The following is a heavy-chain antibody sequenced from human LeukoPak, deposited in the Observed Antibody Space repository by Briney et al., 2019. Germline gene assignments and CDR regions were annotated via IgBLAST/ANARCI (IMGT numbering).Heavy chain of an antibody. CDR1: GFTFDDYA. V-gene: IGHV3-9*01. J-gene: IGHJ3*02. D-gene: IGHD3-16*02. Sequence: GGSLRLSCAASGFTFDDYAMHWVRQAPGKGLEWVSGISWNSGSIGYADSVKGRFTISRDNAKNSLYLQVTSLRAEDTALYYCAKAGGSSYLGAFHSWVQGTMVAVSS. CDR2: ISWNSGSI. CDR3: AKAGGSSYLGAFHS.